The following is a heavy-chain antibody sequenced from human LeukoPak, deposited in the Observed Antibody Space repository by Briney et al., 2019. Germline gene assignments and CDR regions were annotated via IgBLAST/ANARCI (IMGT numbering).Heavy chain of an antibody. V-gene: IGHV6-1*01. CDR3: ARGRNSAFDY. CDR1: GDSVSSNGVA. D-gene: IGHD1-14*01. CDR2: TSKWSN. Sequence: SQTLSLTCAISGDSVSSNGVAWNWIRQSPSRGLEWLGRTSKWSNGYALSVKSRITINPDTAKNQFSLQLNSVTPEDTAVYYCARGRNSAFDYWGQGTLVTVSS. J-gene: IGHJ4*02.